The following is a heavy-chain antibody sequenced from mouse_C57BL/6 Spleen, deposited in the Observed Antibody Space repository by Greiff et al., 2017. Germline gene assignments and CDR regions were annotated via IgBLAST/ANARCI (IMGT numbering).Heavy chain of an antibody. CDR1: GFTFNTYA. V-gene: IGHV10-3*01. Sequence: EVMLVESGGGLVQPKGSLKLSCAASGFTFNTYAMHWVRQAPGKGLEWVARIRSKSSNYATYYADSVKDRLTISRDDSQSMLYLQMNNLKTEDTAMYYCVRGTVVADYYWYFDVWGTGTTVTVSS. J-gene: IGHJ1*03. CDR3: VRGTVVADYYWYFDV. CDR2: IRSKSSNYAT. D-gene: IGHD1-1*01.